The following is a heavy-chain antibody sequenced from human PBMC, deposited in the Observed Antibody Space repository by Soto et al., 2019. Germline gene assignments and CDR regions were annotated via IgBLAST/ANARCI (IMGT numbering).Heavy chain of an antibody. CDR1: GYTFTTYA. CDR3: ARDFLTGSLDY. Sequence: GASVKVSCKASGYTFTTYAVTWVRQAPGQGLEWMGWISTYNGKTYYAQNFQGRVTMTTDTSTTTAYLEVKSLIFDDTAVYYCARDFLTGSLDYWGQGTQVTVSS. D-gene: IGHD3-9*01. V-gene: IGHV1-18*01. J-gene: IGHJ4*02. CDR2: ISTYNGKT.